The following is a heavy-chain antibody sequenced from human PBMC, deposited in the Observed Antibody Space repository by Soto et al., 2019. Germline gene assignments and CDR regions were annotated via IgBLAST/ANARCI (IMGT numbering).Heavy chain of an antibody. D-gene: IGHD3-9*01. Sequence: GGSLRLSCAASGFTFSSYEMSWGLRAPGKGLEWVSYISSSGSTIYYADSVKGRFTISRDNAKNSLYLQMNSLRAEDTAVYYCARGSRNDILTGYYPLEYYYYGMDVWGQGTTVTVSS. CDR3: ARGSRNDILTGYYPLEYYYYGMDV. J-gene: IGHJ6*02. V-gene: IGHV3-48*03. CDR2: ISSSGSTI. CDR1: GFTFSSYE.